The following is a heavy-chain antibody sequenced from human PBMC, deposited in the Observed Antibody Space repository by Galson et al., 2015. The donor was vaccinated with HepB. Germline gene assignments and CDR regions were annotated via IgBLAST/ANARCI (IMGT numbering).Heavy chain of an antibody. CDR2: INAGNGNT. J-gene: IGHJ6*03. CDR1: GYTFTSYA. V-gene: IGHV1-3*01. D-gene: IGHD6-13*01. CDR3: ARGVREAVSWYYYYYYYMDV. Sequence: SVKVSCKASGYTFTSYAMHWVRQAPGQRLEWMGWINAGNGNTKYSQKFQGRVTITRDTSASTAYMELSSLRSEDTAVYYCARGVREAVSWYYYYYYYMDVWGKGTTVTVSS.